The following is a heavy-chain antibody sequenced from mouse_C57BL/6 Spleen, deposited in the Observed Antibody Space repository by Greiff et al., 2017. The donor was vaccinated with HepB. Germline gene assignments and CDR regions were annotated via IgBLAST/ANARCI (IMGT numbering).Heavy chain of an antibody. CDR3: ARNYYSNYGRVYYYAMDY. J-gene: IGHJ4*01. V-gene: IGHV1-81*01. Sequence: VQLQQSGAELARPGASVKLSCKASGYTFTSYGISWVKQRTGQGLEWIGEIYPRSGNTYYNEKFKGKATLTADKSSSTAYMELRSLTSEDSAVYFCARNYYSNYGRVYYYAMDYWGQGTSVTVSS. CDR1: GYTFTSYG. CDR2: IYPRSGNT. D-gene: IGHD2-5*01.